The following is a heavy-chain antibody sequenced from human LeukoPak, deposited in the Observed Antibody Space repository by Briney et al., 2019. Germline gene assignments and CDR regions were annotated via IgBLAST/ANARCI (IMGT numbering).Heavy chain of an antibody. CDR1: GGSISSYY. D-gene: IGHD4-11*01. Sequence: SETLSLTCTVSGGSISSYYWSWIRQPPGKGLEWIGYIYYSGSTNYNPSLKSRVTISVDTSKNQFSLKLSSVTAADTAVYYCARAQGGLKFLDYWGREPWSPSPQ. CDR2: IYYSGST. V-gene: IGHV4-59*01. J-gene: IGHJ4*02. CDR3: ARAQGGLKFLDY.